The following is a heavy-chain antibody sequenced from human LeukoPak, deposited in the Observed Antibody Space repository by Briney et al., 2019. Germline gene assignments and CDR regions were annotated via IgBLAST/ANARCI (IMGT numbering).Heavy chain of an antibody. CDR1: GFTFNSYI. J-gene: IGHJ4*02. Sequence: GGSLRLSCAASGFTFNSYIMNWVRQVPGKGLEWVSVIYSGGTTYYADSVKGRFTISRDNSKNKLYLQMNNLRAEDTAVYYCARDRNGLQVNWGQGTLVTVSS. CDR2: IYSGGTT. V-gene: IGHV3-53*01. D-gene: IGHD1-14*01. CDR3: ARDRNGLQVN.